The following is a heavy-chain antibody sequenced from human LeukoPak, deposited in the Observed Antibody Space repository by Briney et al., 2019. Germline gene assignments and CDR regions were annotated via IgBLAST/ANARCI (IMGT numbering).Heavy chain of an antibody. J-gene: IGHJ4*02. CDR3: ARGPAYYDILTGQAWDY. CDR2: ISAYNGNT. Sequence: GASVKVSCKASGYTFTSYGISWVRQAPGQGLEWMGWISAYNGNTNYAQKLQGRVTMTTDTSTSTAYMELRSLRSDDTAVYYCARGPAYYDILTGQAWDYWGQGTLVTVSS. CDR1: GYTFTSYG. D-gene: IGHD3-9*01. V-gene: IGHV1-18*01.